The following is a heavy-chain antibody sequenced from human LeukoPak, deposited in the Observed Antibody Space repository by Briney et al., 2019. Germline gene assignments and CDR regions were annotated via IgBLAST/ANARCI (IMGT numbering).Heavy chain of an antibody. CDR2: ISKNTVDT. CDR3: VRDMEPLRYFDT. CDR1: GFIFSRYA. D-gene: IGHD3-9*01. J-gene: IGHJ4*02. V-gene: IGHV3-23*01. Sequence: GGSLRLSCTGSGFIFSRYAVSWVRQAPGKGLEWVSAISKNTVDTYYADSVKGRLTISRDSSTNTVYLQMNSLRAEDTAVYYCVRDMEPLRYFDTWGQGTLVTVSS.